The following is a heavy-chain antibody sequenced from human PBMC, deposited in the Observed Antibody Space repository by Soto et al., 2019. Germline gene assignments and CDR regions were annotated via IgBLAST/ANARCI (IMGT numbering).Heavy chain of an antibody. Sequence: QPGGSLRLSCAASGVTFDDYTMHWVRQAPGKGLEWVSLISWDGGSTYYADSVKGRFTISRDNSKNSLYLQMNSLRTEDTAFYCCAKDILRAGSSWSFDYWGQGTLVTVSS. CDR2: ISWDGGST. V-gene: IGHV3-43*01. CDR3: AKDILRAGSSWSFDY. D-gene: IGHD6-13*01. J-gene: IGHJ4*02. CDR1: GVTFDDYT.